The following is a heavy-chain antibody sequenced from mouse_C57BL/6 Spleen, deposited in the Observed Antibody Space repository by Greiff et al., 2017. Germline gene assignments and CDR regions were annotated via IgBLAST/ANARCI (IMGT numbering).Heavy chain of an antibody. CDR1: GYTFTSYW. CDR2: INPTSGYT. CDR3: AREDSYPYYSRDY. Sequence: QVQLQQSGAELAIPGASVKLSCKASGYTFTSYWMHWVKQRPGQGLEWIGYINPTSGYTKYNQKFKDKATLTADKSSSTAYMQLSSLTYEDSAVYYCAREDSYPYYSRDYWGQGTSVTVSS. D-gene: IGHD1-1*01. J-gene: IGHJ4*01. V-gene: IGHV1-7*01.